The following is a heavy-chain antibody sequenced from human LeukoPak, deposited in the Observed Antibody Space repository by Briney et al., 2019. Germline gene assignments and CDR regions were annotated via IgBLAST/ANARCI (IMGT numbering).Heavy chain of an antibody. D-gene: IGHD5-18*01. V-gene: IGHV3-74*01. CDR2: INSDGSSI. CDR1: GFTLSSFW. Sequence: GGSLRLSCAASGFTLSSFWMRWVRQAPGKGLAWVSRINSDGSSINYADSVKGRFTISRDNAKSTLYLQMNSLTAEDSAVYYCARVGYNYGFDYWGQGALVTVSS. CDR3: ARVGYNYGFDY. J-gene: IGHJ4*02.